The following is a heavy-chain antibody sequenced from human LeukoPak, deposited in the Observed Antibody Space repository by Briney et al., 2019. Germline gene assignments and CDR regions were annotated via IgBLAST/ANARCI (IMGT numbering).Heavy chain of an antibody. CDR1: GGTFSSYA. Sequence: SVKVSCKASGGTFSSYAISWVRQAPGRGLEWMGGIIPIFGTANYAQKFQGRVTITADESTSTAYMELSSLRSEDTAVYYCARDYYDSSGYEPEYYFDYWGQGTLVTVSS. CDR3: ARDYYDSSGYEPEYYFDY. V-gene: IGHV1-69*13. J-gene: IGHJ4*02. D-gene: IGHD3-22*01. CDR2: IIPIFGTA.